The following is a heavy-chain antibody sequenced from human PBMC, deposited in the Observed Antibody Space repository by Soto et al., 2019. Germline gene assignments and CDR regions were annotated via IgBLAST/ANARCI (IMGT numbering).Heavy chain of an antibody. J-gene: IGHJ4*02. Sequence: GASVKVSCKASGYPFTSYESNWVRQATGQGLEWMGWMNPNSGNTGYAQKFQGRVTMTRNTSISTAYMELSSLRSEDTAVYYCARDLAGRIDYWGQGTLVTVSS. V-gene: IGHV1-8*01. CDR2: MNPNSGNT. D-gene: IGHD6-25*01. CDR1: GYPFTSYE. CDR3: ARDLAGRIDY.